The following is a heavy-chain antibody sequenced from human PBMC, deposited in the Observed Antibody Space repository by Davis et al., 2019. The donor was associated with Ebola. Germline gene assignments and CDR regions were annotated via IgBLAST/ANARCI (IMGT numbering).Heavy chain of an antibody. J-gene: IGHJ3*02. CDR2: IYYSGST. V-gene: IGHV4-59*08. Sequence: PSETLSLTCTVFGCSISSYYWSWIRQPPGKGLEWVGWIYYSGSTNYNPSLESRVTISIDTSNSQFSLRLTSVTVADTAVYYCTNHIDGRGSVIWGQGTMVTVSS. D-gene: IGHD2-15*01. CDR3: TNHIDGRGSVI. CDR1: GCSISSYY.